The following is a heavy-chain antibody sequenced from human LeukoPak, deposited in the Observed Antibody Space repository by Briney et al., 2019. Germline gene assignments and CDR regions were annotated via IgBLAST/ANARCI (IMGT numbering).Heavy chain of an antibody. CDR1: GDSINSITFY. CDR2: VSSGGHT. Sequence: SETLSLTCTVSGDSINSITFYWGWVRQPPGKGLEWIASVSSGGHTFYNPSLKSRVTISTDTSKNQVSLKLRSVTAADTAVYYCARGTVMTDGDYWGHGTLVTVSS. V-gene: IGHV4-39*07. J-gene: IGHJ4*01. CDR3: ARGTVMTDGDY. D-gene: IGHD1-14*01.